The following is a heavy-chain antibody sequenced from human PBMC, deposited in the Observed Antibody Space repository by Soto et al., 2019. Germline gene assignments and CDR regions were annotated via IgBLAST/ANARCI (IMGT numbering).Heavy chain of an antibody. D-gene: IGHD3-22*01. CDR3: ARDPNDSSAYYHHYYYGMDV. V-gene: IGHV1-3*01. J-gene: IGHJ6*02. CDR2: INAGSGNT. Sequence: GSVHVSCKASGYTFTSYGIHWVRQAPGQRLEWTGWINAGSGNTKYSEKFQGRVTITRDTSASTAYLELSSLRSEDTAVYYCARDPNDSSAYYHHYYYGMDVWGQGTTVTVSS. CDR1: GYTFTSYG.